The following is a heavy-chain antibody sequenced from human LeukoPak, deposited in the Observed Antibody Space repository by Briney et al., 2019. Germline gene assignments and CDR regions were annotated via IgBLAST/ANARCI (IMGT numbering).Heavy chain of an antibody. CDR2: INPNSGGT. Sequence: ASVKVSCKASGYTFTSYGISWVRQAPGQGLEWMGWINPNSGGTNYAQKFQGRVTMTRDTSISTAYMELSRLRSDDTAVYYCARDWDGDYTFDYWGQGTLVTVSS. CDR3: ARDWDGDYTFDY. D-gene: IGHD4-17*01. V-gene: IGHV1-2*02. J-gene: IGHJ4*02. CDR1: GYTFTSYG.